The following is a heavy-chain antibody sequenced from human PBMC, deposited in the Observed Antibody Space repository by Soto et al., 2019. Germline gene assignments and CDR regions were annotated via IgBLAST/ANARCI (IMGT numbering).Heavy chain of an antibody. V-gene: IGHV4-59*08. Sequence: RKGLEWIGYIYYSGSTNYNPSLKSRVTISVDTSKNQFSLKLSSVTAADTAVYYCARHLLLYYYDSSGYYFRDAFDIWGQGTTVTVSS. CDR3: ARHLLLYYYDSSGYYFRDAFDI. J-gene: IGHJ3*02. CDR2: IYYSGST. D-gene: IGHD3-22*01.